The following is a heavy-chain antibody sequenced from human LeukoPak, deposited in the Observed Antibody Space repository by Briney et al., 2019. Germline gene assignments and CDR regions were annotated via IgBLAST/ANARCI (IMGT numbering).Heavy chain of an antibody. V-gene: IGHV4-34*01. D-gene: IGHD4-11*01. CDR2: INHRGNT. J-gene: IGHJ4*02. Sequence: KPSETLSLTCAVYVGSFSGYYWSWIRQPPGKGLEWIGEINHRGNTNYNPSLKSRVTISVDTSKNQFSLKLSSVTAADTAVYYCARGDSNFPFDYWGQGTLVTVSS. CDR3: ARGDSNFPFDY. CDR1: VGSFSGYY.